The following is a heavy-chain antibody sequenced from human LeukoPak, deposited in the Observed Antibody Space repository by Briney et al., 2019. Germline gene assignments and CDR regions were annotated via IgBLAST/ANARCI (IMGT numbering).Heavy chain of an antibody. CDR3: AKAPPFNDYGDYSY. V-gene: IGHV3-21*01. J-gene: IGHJ4*02. D-gene: IGHD4-17*01. Sequence: GGSLRLSCAASGFTFSSYSMNWVRQAPGKGLEWVSSISSSSTYIYYADSVKGRFTVSRDNSKNTLYLQMNSLRAEDTAVYYCAKAPPFNDYGDYSYWGQGTLVTVSP. CDR1: GFTFSSYS. CDR2: ISSSSTYI.